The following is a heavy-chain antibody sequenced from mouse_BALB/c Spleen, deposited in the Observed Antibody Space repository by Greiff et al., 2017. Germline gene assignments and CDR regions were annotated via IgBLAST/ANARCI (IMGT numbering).Heavy chain of an antibody. CDR1: GFNIKDTY. J-gene: IGHJ4*01. V-gene: IGHV14-3*02. Sequence: VQLQQSGAELVKPGASVKLSCTASGFNIKDTYMHWVKQRPEQGLEWIGRIDPANGNTKYDPKFQGKATITADTSSNTAYLQLSSLTSEDTAVYYCAPYYYGSMDYWGQGTSVTVSS. CDR2: IDPANGNT. CDR3: APYYYGSMDY. D-gene: IGHD1-1*01.